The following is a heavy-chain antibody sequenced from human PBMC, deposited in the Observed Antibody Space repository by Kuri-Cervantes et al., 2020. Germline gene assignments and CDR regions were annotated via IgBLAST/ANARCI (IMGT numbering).Heavy chain of an antibody. CDR2: INAGNGNT. J-gene: IGHJ4*02. D-gene: IGHD6-19*01. CDR1: GYTFTTYA. CDR3: ARWGYSSGWRHFDY. V-gene: IGHV1-3*01. Sequence: ASVKVSCKASGYTFTTYAIHWVRQAPGQRLEWMGWINAGNGNTEYSQKFQGRVTITRDTSASTAYMELSSLRSEDTAVYYCARWGYSSGWRHFDYWGQGTLVTVSS.